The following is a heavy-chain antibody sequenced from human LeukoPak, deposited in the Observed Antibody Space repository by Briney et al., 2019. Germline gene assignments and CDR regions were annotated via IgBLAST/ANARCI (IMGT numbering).Heavy chain of an antibody. Sequence: PGGSLTLSCAASGVTFSSYWMHWVRQPQGNGLVLVSRINSDGSSTTYANSVKGRFTISTDNAKNTLYLQTNSLRAEDTAVYYCARGGIFWPTLGYCSGGSCPTDYWGQGTLVTVSS. CDR2: INSDGSST. V-gene: IGHV3-74*01. CDR3: ARGGIFWPTLGYCSGGSCPTDY. J-gene: IGHJ4*02. D-gene: IGHD2-15*01. CDR1: GVTFSSYW.